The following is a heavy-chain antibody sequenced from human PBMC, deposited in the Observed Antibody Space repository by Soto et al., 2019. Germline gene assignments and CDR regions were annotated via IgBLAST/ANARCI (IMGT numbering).Heavy chain of an antibody. CDR2: IYYSGGT. J-gene: IGHJ5*02. CDR3: ARRGYPYIYFDP. CDR1: GGSISSYD. Sequence: PSETLSLTCTVSGGSISSYDWRWIRQPPGKGLDRSGFIYYSGGTNYNPSLKSRVTISVDTSKNQFSRKLSSVTAADTAVYYCARRGYPYIYFDPLVQGTLVTGSS. V-gene: IGHV4-59*01. D-gene: IGHD5-18*01.